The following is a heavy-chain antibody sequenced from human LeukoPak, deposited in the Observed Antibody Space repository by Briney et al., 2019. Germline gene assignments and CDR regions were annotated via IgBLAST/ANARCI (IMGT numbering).Heavy chain of an antibody. CDR1: GDSISSCL. CDR2: ISYTGST. V-gene: IGHV4-59*01. Sequence: PSETLSLTCTVSGDSISSCLWSWIRQPPGKGLEWIGYISYTGSTKYNPSLKSRVTMALDTSKSQLSVKLSSVTAADTAVYYCARERRDGSKDDGFDVWGQGTRVTVSS. D-gene: IGHD5-24*01. CDR3: ARERRDGSKDDGFDV. J-gene: IGHJ3*01.